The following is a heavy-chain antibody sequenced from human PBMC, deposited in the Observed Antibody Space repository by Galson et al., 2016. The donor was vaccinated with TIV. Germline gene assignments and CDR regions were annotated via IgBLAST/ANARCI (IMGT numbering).Heavy chain of an antibody. CDR1: GGSLACGIYS. J-gene: IGHJ4*02. CDR3: ARAGYTTSHEY. CDR2: LYATGSA. D-gene: IGHD5-12*01. V-gene: IGHV4-61*02. Sequence: TLSLTCTVSGGSLACGIYSWRWIRQSAGKGLECIGRLYATGSAQYSPSLRSRASISEDTSKNQFFLNLSSVTVADTAVYYCARAGYTTSHEYWGRGILVTVSS.